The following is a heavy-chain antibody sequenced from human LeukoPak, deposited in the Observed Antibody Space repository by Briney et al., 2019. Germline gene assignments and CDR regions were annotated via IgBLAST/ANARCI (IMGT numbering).Heavy chain of an antibody. CDR1: GYTFTGYY. CDR2: INPNSGGT. J-gene: IGHJ4*02. CDR3: ARRGGLLDDYGPFFDY. Sequence: GASVKVSCKASGYTFTGYYIHWVRQAPGQGLEWMGWINPNSGGTNFAQKFQGRVTMTRDTSISAAYMELSWLRSDDTAVYYCARRGGLLDDYGPFFDYWGQGTVVTVSS. D-gene: IGHD3-16*01. V-gene: IGHV1-2*02.